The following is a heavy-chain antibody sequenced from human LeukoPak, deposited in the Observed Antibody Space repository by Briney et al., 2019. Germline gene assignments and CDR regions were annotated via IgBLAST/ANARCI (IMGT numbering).Heavy chain of an antibody. Sequence: SETLSLTCTVSGGSISSSSYYRGWIRQPPGKGLEWIGSIYYSGSTYYNPSLKSRVTISVDTSKNQFSLKLSSVTAADTAVYYFARLVRALYYFDYWGQGTLVTVSS. CDR3: ARLVRALYYFDY. J-gene: IGHJ4*02. D-gene: IGHD3-10*02. CDR2: IYYSGST. CDR1: GGSISSSSYY. V-gene: IGHV4-39*01.